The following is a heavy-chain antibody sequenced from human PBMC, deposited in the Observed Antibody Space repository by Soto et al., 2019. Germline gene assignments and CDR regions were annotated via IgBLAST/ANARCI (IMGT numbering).Heavy chain of an antibody. CDR2: IYYSGST. D-gene: IGHD2-8*01. CDR1: GGSISSYY. J-gene: IGHJ5*02. CDR3: ARLGMVYASNWFDP. V-gene: IGHV4-59*08. Sequence: SETLSLTCTVSGGSISSYYWSWIRQPPGKGLEWIGYIYYSGSTNYNPSLKSRVTISVDTSKNQFSLKLSSVTAADTAVYYCARLGMVYASNWFDPWGQGTLVTVSS.